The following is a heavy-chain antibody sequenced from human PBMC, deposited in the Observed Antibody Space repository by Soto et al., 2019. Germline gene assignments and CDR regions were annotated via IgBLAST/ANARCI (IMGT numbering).Heavy chain of an antibody. CDR3: AALSADSGSFDY. CDR2: MVASSGNT. V-gene: IGHV1-58*02. CDR1: GYTFTSYD. D-gene: IGHD1-26*01. Sequence: SVKVSCKASGYTFTSYDINWVRQASGQGLEWIGWMVASSGNTNYAQKFQERVTMTRDMSTSTAYMELSSLRSEDTAVYYCAALSADSGSFDYWGQGTLVTVSS. J-gene: IGHJ4*02.